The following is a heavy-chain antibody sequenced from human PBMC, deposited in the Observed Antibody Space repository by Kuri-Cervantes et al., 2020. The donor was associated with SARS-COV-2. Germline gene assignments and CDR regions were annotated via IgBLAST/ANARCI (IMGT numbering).Heavy chain of an antibody. V-gene: IGHV6-1*01. Sequence: SCAISGDSVSSNSAAWNWIRQSPSRGLEWLGRTYYRSKWYNDYAVSVKSRITINQDTSKNQFSLKLSSVTAADTAVYYCARAVAAAGPFYDYWGQGTLVTVSS. CDR3: ARAVAAAGPFYDY. CDR2: TYYRSKWYN. CDR1: GDSVSSNSAA. D-gene: IGHD6-13*01. J-gene: IGHJ4*02.